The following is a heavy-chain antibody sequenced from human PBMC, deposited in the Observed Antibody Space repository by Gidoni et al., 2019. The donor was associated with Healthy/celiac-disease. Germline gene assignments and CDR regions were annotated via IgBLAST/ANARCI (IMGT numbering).Heavy chain of an antibody. Sequence: QVQLPQSGPGRATPAQTLSLTGAISGDRAATDSAAWNWVRQSPSRGLQWLGRTYYRAKWYNAYAVSVKSRLTINPDTSTNHFSLQLNSVTPEDTAVYYCARTRRVFFDYWGQGTLVTVSS. D-gene: IGHD2-2*01. CDR1: GDRAATDSAA. J-gene: IGHJ4*02. CDR2: TYYRAKWYN. V-gene: IGHV6-1*01. CDR3: ARTRRVFFDY.